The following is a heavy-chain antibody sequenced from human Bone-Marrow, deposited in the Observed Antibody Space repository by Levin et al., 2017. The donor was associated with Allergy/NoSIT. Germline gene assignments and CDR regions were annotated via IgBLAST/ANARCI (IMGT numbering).Heavy chain of an antibody. J-gene: IGHJ6*02. CDR1: GFTFSTYS. CDR2: MSSDGTTK. D-gene: IGHD3-10*01. CDR3: ARDMGFPPGMDV. V-gene: IGHV3-30-3*01. Sequence: GGSLRLSCAAAGFTFSTYSLYWVRQAPGKGLEWVAFMSSDGTTKHYADSVEGRFSVSRDNSKNTMYLQMSSLRVEDTAVYFCARDMGFPPGMDVWGQGTTVTVSS.